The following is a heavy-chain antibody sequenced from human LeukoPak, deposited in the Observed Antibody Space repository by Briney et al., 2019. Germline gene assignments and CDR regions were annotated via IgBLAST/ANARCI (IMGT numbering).Heavy chain of an antibody. CDR3: ARDRFGSSGYLDY. J-gene: IGHJ4*02. CDR1: GGSISSYY. Sequence: PSETLSLTCTVSGGSISSYYWSWIRLPPGKGLEWIGYIYFSGSTNYNPSLKSRVTISVDTSKSHFSLKLSSVTAADTAVYYCARDRFGSSGYLDYWGQGTLVTVSS. D-gene: IGHD3-22*01. CDR2: IYFSGST. V-gene: IGHV4-59*01.